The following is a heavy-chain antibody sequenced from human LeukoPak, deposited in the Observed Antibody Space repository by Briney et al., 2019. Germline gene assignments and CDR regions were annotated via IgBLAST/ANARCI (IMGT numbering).Heavy chain of an antibody. J-gene: IGHJ5*02. D-gene: IGHD3-10*01. V-gene: IGHV4-61*02. CDR1: GGSISSGSYY. Sequence: PSQTLSLTCTVSGGSISSGSYYWSWIRQPAGKGLEWIGRIYTSGSTNYNPSLKSRVTISVDTSKNQFSLKLSSVTAADTAVYYCARGPGFLNWFDPWGQGTLVTVSS. CDR2: IYTSGST. CDR3: ARGPGFLNWFDP.